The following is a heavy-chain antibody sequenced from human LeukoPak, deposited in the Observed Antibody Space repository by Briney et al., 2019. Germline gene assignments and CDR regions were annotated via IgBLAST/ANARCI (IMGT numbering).Heavy chain of an antibody. D-gene: IGHD2-2*01. CDR1: GYTFTDNY. CDR3: ARQWEYCSSTSCSLFDY. V-gene: IGHV1-69-2*01. CDR2: VDPENGET. Sequence: ASVKVSCKVSGYTFTDNYMHWVQQAPGKGLEWMGLVDPENGETIYAEKFQGRVTITADTSTDTAYMELSSLRSEDTAVYYCARQWEYCSSTSCSLFDYWGQGTLVTVSS. J-gene: IGHJ4*02.